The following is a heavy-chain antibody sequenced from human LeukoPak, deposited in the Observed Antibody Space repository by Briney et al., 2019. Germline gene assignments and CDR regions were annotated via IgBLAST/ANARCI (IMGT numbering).Heavy chain of an antibody. CDR3: ARDGSGYYFDY. Sequence: GGSLRFSCAASGFTFSSYAMHWVRQAPGKGLEWVAVISYDGSNKYYADSVKGRFTISRDNSKNTLYLQMNSLRAEDTAVYYCARDGSGYYFDYWGQGTLVTVSS. CDR1: GFTFSSYA. J-gene: IGHJ4*02. D-gene: IGHD3-3*01. V-gene: IGHV3-30-3*01. CDR2: ISYDGSNK.